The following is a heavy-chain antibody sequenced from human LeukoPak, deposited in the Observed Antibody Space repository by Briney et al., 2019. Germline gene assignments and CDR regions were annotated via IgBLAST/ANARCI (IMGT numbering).Heavy chain of an antibody. CDR2: ISAYNGVT. J-gene: IGHJ4*02. Sequence: ASVKVSCKASGYTFTNYGISWVRQAPGQGLEWMGWISAYNGVTSYAQNLQGRVTMTTDTSTSTAYMELRSLRSDDTAVYYCARARGRNYYDSSGYCSDYWGQGTLVTVSS. CDR1: GYTFTNYG. CDR3: ARARGRNYYDSSGYCSDY. V-gene: IGHV1-18*01. D-gene: IGHD3-22*01.